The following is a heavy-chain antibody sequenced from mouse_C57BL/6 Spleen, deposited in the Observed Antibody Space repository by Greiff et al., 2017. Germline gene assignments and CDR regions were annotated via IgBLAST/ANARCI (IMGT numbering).Heavy chain of an antibody. CDR2: ISYAGSN. J-gene: IGHJ3*01. D-gene: IGHD2-10*02. V-gene: IGHV3-6*01. CDR3: ARYHSSEGFAY. Sequence: ESGPGLVKPSQSLSLTCSVTGYSITSGYYWNWIRQFPGNKLEWMGYISYAGSNNYNPSLKNRISITRDTSKNQFFLKLNSVTTEDTATYYCARYHSSEGFAYWGQGTLVTVSA. CDR1: GYSITSGYY.